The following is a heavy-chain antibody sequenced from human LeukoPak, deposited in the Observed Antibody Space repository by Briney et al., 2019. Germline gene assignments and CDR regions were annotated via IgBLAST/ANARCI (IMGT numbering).Heavy chain of an antibody. V-gene: IGHV4-59*12. D-gene: IGHD5-24*01. CDR3: ARDIRWAFDI. CDR2: IYYSGST. CDR1: GGSISSYY. J-gene: IGHJ3*02. Sequence: KPSETLSLTCTVSGGSISSYYWSWIRQPPGKGLEWIGYIYYSGSTNYNPSLKSRVTISVDTSKNQFSLKLSSVTAADTAVYYCARDIRWAFDIWGQGTMVTVSS.